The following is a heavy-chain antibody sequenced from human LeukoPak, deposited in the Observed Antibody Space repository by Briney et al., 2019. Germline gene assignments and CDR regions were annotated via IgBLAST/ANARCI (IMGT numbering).Heavy chain of an antibody. V-gene: IGHV1-8*01. D-gene: IGHD6-6*01. CDR3: ARHSSSSLEY. Sequence: ASVKVSCKASGYTFTSYDINWVRQATGQGLEWMGWMSPNSGNTGYAQKFQGRVTMTRNASISTAYMELSSLRSEGTAVYYCARHSSSSLEYWGQGTLVTVSS. CDR2: MSPNSGNT. CDR1: GYTFTSYD. J-gene: IGHJ4*02.